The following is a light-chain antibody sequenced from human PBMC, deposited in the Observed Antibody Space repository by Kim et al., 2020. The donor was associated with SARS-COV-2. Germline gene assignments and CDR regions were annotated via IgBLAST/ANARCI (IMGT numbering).Light chain of an antibody. CDR2: DAS. J-gene: IGKJ1*01. CDR1: QSISKW. CDR3: QQYNRYWT. Sequence: SASVGDRVTITCRASQSISKWFAWYQQKPGKAPKLLIYDASSLESGVPSRFSGSGSGTEFTLTISSLQPDDYATYYCQQYNRYWTFGQGTKVEIK. V-gene: IGKV1-5*01.